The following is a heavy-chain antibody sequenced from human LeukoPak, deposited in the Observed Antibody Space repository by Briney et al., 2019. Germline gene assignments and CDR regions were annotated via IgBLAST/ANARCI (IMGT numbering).Heavy chain of an antibody. J-gene: IGHJ4*02. Sequence: GESLKISCKGFGYIFANYWIGWVRQMPGKGLEWMGVMYAGGSDSRYSPSFEGQVTMSADKSISTAYLQWSSLKASDTAMYYCARLVDTAMVEWGQGTLVTVSS. CDR3: ARLVDTAMVE. CDR1: GYIFANYW. V-gene: IGHV5-51*01. D-gene: IGHD5-18*01. CDR2: MYAGGSDS.